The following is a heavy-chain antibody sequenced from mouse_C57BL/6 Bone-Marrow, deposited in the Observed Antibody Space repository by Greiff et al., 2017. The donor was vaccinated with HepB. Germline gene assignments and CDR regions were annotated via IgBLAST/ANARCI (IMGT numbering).Heavy chain of an antibody. V-gene: IGHV1-19*01. Sequence: VQLQQSGPVLVKPGASVKMSCKASGYTFTDYYMNWVKQSHGKSLEWIGVINPYNGGTSYNQKFKGKATLTVDKSSSTAYMELNSLTSEDSAVYYCARGGFITTVVALYYYAMDYWGQGTSVTVSS. CDR2: INPYNGGT. CDR3: ARGGFITTVVALYYYAMDY. D-gene: IGHD1-1*01. J-gene: IGHJ4*01. CDR1: GYTFTDYY.